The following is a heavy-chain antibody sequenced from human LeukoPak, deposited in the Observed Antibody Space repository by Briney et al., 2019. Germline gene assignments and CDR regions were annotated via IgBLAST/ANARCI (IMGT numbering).Heavy chain of an antibody. CDR2: MNPNSGNT. Sequence: ASVKVSCKASGYTFTGYDINWVRQATGQGLEWMGWMNPNSGNTGYAQKFQGRVTITRNTSISTAYMELSSLRSEDTAVYYCARGRYCTNGVCMDLDFDYWGQGTLVTVSS. D-gene: IGHD2-8*01. J-gene: IGHJ4*02. V-gene: IGHV1-8*03. CDR1: GYTFTGYD. CDR3: ARGRYCTNGVCMDLDFDY.